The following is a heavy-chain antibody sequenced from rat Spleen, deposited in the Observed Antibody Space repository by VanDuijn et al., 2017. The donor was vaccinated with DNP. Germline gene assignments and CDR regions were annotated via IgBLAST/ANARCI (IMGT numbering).Heavy chain of an antibody. CDR2: IIFDGSRT. CDR3: ARWSSSHWYFDF. V-gene: IGHV5S10*01. CDR1: RFTFSDYN. J-gene: IGHJ1*01. D-gene: IGHD1-2*01. Sequence: EVRLVESGGGLVQPGRSLKLSCAASRFTFSDYNMAWVRQAPKKGLEWIATIIFDGSRTYYRDSVKGRFTISRDNVQSTLYLQMDSLRSEDTATYYWARWSSSHWYFDFWGPGTMVTVSS.